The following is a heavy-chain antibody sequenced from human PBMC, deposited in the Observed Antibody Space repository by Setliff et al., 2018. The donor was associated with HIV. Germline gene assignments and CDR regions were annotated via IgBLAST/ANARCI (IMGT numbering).Heavy chain of an antibody. CDR1: GFTLSSFA. V-gene: IGHV3-23*01. CDR3: AKVGSSGYYEMCDY. J-gene: IGHJ4*02. D-gene: IGHD5-12*01. Sequence: PGGSLRLSCAASGFTLSSFAMTWVRQAPGKGLEWVTTIRGYDEATHYTDSVKGRFTISRDISRNTLYLQMNSLRVEDTAVYYCAKVGSSGYYEMCDYWGQGTQVTVSS. CDR2: IRGYDEAT.